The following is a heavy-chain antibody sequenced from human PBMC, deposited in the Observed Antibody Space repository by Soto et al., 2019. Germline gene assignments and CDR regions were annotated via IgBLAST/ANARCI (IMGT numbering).Heavy chain of an antibody. CDR3: ARPSSGWENCFDP. D-gene: IGHD6-19*01. CDR2: ISSSSTTK. V-gene: IGHV3-48*02. J-gene: IGHJ5*02. Sequence: EVQLVESGGGLVQPGGSLRLSCAASGFTFNSYSMNWVRQAPGKGLEWVSYISSSSTTKYYTDSVKGRFTISRDNAKNSLYLQMNSLRDDDTAVYYCARPSSGWENCFDPWGQGTLVIVSS. CDR1: GFTFNSYS.